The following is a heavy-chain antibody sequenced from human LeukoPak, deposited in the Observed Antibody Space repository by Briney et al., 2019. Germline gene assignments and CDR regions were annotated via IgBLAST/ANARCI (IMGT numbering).Heavy chain of an antibody. CDR3: ARFTGTETRDTLDL. Sequence: GRSLRLSCAASGFTFDDYAMHWVRQAPGKGLEWVSSISSSSSNIYYAESVKGRFTVSRDNPNNSLYLQMNSLRAEDTAVYYCARFTGTETRDTLDLWGQGTMVTVSS. CDR2: ISSSSSNI. J-gene: IGHJ3*01. CDR1: GFTFDDYA. V-gene: IGHV3-21*01. D-gene: IGHD1-1*01.